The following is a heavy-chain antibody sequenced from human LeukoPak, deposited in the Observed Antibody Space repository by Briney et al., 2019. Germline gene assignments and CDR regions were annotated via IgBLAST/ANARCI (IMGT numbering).Heavy chain of an antibody. CDR1: GGSISSYY. J-gene: IGHJ4*02. D-gene: IGHD3-22*01. CDR2: IYYSGST. CDR3: ARHARDDSSGYYTYFDY. V-gene: IGHV4-59*08. Sequence: SETLSLTCTVSGGSISSYYWSWIRQPPGKGLEWIGYIYYSGSTNYNPSLKSRVTISVDTSKNQFSLKLSSVTAADTAVYYCARHARDDSSGYYTYFDYWGQGTLVTVSS.